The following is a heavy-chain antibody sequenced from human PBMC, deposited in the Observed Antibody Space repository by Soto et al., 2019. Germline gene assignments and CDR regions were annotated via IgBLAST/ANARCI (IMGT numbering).Heavy chain of an antibody. CDR2: INHSGST. CDR1: GGSFSGYY. Sequence: QVQLQQWGAGLLKPSETLSLTCAVYGGSFSGYYWSWIRQPPGKGLEWIGEINHSGSTNYNPSLKSRVTISVDTSKNQFSLKLSSVTAADTAVYCCARGGGIAAAGLWGQGTLVTVSS. V-gene: IGHV4-34*01. D-gene: IGHD6-13*01. J-gene: IGHJ4*02. CDR3: ARGGGIAAAGL.